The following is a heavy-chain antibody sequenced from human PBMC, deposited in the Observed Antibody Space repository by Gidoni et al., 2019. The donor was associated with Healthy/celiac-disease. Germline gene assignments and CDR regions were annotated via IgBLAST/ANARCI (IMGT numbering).Heavy chain of an antibody. CDR1: GFTFSSYV. J-gene: IGHJ4*02. CDR2: FRGGGDGS. D-gene: IGHD2-21*01. Sequence: EVQLLESGGGLVQPGGSLRLSCAASGFTFSSYVINWVRQAPGKGLEWVSAFRGGGDGSYYADSVKGRFTISRDNSKNTLYLQMNSLRAEDTAVYYCAKDSGAGGEDYWGQGTLVTVSS. V-gene: IGHV3-23*01. CDR3: AKDSGAGGEDY.